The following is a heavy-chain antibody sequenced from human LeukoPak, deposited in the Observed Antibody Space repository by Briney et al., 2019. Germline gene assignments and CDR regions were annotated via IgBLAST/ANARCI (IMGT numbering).Heavy chain of an antibody. CDR1: GGSMSSHY. J-gene: IGHJ5*02. D-gene: IGHD3-22*01. CDR3: AKHLTNAYYDMIWFDP. Sequence: PSETLSLTCSVSGGSMSSHYWCWIRQPPGKGLEWIGYVYYSGSTNYNPSLKSRVTISVDRAKNQFSLKLNSVTAADTAVYYCAKHLTNAYYDMIWFDPWGQGTLVTVSS. CDR2: VYYSGST. V-gene: IGHV4-59*11.